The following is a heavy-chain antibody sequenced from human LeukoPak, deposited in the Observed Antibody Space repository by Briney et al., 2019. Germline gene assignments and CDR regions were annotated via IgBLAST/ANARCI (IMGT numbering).Heavy chain of an antibody. CDR3: ARDLISGPATHDS. Sequence: GGSLRLSCAASGFTFSSYDMHWVRQAPAKGLEWVAVIWYDGSSKYYADSGKGRFTISRDNSKNTLYLQMDSLRAEDTAVYYCARDLISGPATHDSWGQGAVVSVSS. D-gene: IGHD2-15*01. CDR1: GFTFSSYD. V-gene: IGHV3-33*01. J-gene: IGHJ4*02. CDR2: IWYDGSSK.